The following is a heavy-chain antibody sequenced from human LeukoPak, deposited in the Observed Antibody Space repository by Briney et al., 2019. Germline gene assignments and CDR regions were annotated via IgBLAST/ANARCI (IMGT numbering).Heavy chain of an antibody. Sequence: GGSLRLSCAASGFTFSSYAMSWVRQAPGKGLEWVSAISGSGGSTYYADSVKGRFTISRDNSKNTLYLLMNSLRAEDTAVYYCAKLSYGSGSLRWFDPWGQGTLVTVSS. CDR3: AKLSYGSGSLRWFDP. CDR2: ISGSGGST. V-gene: IGHV3-23*01. J-gene: IGHJ5*02. CDR1: GFTFSSYA. D-gene: IGHD3-10*01.